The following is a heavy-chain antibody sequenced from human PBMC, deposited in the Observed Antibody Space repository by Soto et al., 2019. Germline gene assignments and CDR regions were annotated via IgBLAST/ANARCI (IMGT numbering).Heavy chain of an antibody. D-gene: IGHD6-19*01. CDR3: GQSRYSNGWYTSR. CDR2: ISAYNGNT. V-gene: IGHV1-18*01. J-gene: IGHJ4*02. CDR1: GYTFTSYG. Sequence: ASVKVSCKASGYTFTSYGISWVRQAPGQGLEWMGWISAYNGNTNYAQKLQGRVTMTTDTSTSTAYMELRSLRSDDTAVYYCGQSRYSNGWYTSRWGQGTLVTVSS.